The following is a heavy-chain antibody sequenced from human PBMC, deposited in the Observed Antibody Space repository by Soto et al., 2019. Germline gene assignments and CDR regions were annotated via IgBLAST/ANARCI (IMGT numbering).Heavy chain of an antibody. CDR2: VNLNTGGT. V-gene: IGHV1-2*02. CDR1: GYSFTGHY. CDR3: ARDPSSFLGRVYGMDV. J-gene: IGHJ6*02. Sequence: QVQHVQSGAEVKKPGDSVKVSCKASGYSFTGHYMHWVRRAPGQGLEWMCWVNLNTGGTDYAQEFQGRVTMTTATSVRTVYLEVTRLKFDDTAIYYCARDPSSFLGRVYGMDVWGQGTAVTVSS.